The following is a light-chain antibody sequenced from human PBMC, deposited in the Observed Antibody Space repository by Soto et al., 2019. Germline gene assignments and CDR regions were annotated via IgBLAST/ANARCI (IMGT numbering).Light chain of an antibody. CDR1: QSVSSN. J-gene: IGKJ1*01. Sequence: EILMNQSPATLSVSPGERATLSCRASQSVSSNLAWYQQKPGQAPRLLIYGASTRATGIPARFSGSGSGTEFTLTISSLQSEDFAVYYCQQYNNWLWTFGQGSKVDI. CDR2: GAS. V-gene: IGKV3-15*01. CDR3: QQYNNWLWT.